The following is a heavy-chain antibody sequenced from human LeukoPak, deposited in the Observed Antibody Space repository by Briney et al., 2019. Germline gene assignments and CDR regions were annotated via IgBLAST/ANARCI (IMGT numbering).Heavy chain of an antibody. Sequence: GGSLRLSCAASGFIFSRDSMNWVRQAPGKGLEWVAYINGGGSPIYYADSVKGRFTISRDNSNKTLYLQMNSLRGEDTAVYYCAKHGSGGACYDYWGQGTLVTVSS. J-gene: IGHJ4*02. D-gene: IGHD2-21*02. CDR3: AKHGSGGACYDY. V-gene: IGHV3-48*01. CDR2: INGGGSPI. CDR1: GFIFSRDS.